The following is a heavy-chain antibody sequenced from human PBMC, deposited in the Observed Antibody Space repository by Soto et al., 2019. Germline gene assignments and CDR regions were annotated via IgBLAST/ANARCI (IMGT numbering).Heavy chain of an antibody. CDR1: GFTVSISY. J-gene: IGHJ4*02. CDR3: VRSKGGYSYGTPFDY. V-gene: IGHV3-9*01. D-gene: IGHD5-18*01. Sequence: PGGSLRLSCAGSGFTVSISYMAWVRQVPGKGLEWVSSISWNSGNIGYADSVKGRFTTSRDNAENSLYLQMNSLRPEDTALYYCVRSKGGYSYGTPFDYWGQGT. CDR2: ISWNSGNI.